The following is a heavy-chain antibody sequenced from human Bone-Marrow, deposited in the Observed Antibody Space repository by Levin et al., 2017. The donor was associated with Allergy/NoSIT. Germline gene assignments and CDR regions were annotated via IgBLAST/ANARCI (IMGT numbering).Heavy chain of an antibody. CDR3: ARDLYGSGTDSGFDY. CDR2: ISYDGSNK. V-gene: IGHV3-30-3*01. CDR1: GFTFSSYA. Sequence: GGSLRLSCAASGFTFSSYAMHWVRQAPGKGLEWVAVISYDGSNKYYADSGKGRFTISRDNSKNTLYLQMNSLGAEDPAVYYCARDLYGSGTDSGFDYWGQGTLVTVSS. J-gene: IGHJ4*02. D-gene: IGHD3-10*01.